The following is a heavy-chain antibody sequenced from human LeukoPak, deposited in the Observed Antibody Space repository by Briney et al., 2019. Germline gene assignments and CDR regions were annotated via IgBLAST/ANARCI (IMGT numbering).Heavy chain of an antibody. CDR1: GYTFTSYY. D-gene: IGHD3-22*01. Sequence: ASVKVSCKASGYTFTSYYMHWVRQAPGQGLEWMGRINPSGGSTSYAQKFQGRVTMTRDMSTSTVYMELSSLRSEDTAVYYCARGAPPYYYDSSGYYNGAYFDYWGQGTLVTVSS. J-gene: IGHJ4*02. V-gene: IGHV1-46*01. CDR3: ARGAPPYYYDSSGYYNGAYFDY. CDR2: INPSGGST.